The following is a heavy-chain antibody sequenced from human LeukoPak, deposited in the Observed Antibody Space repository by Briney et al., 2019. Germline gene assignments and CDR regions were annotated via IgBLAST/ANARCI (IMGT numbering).Heavy chain of an antibody. D-gene: IGHD5-18*01. J-gene: IGHJ4*02. V-gene: IGHV1-18*01. CDR3: ARDQSDTAIADYF. CDR1: GYTCTSYG. Sequence: ASVKVSCKASGYTCTSYGISWVRQAPGQGLEWMGWISAYNGNTNYAQKLQGRIVMTTDTSTSTAYMELMSLRSADTAVHYSARDQSDTAIADYFWGPGTLVTVSS. CDR2: ISAYNGNT.